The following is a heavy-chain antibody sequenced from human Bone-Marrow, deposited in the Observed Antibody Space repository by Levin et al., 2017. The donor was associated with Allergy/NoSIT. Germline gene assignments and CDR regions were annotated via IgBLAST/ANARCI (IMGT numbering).Heavy chain of an antibody. CDR2: ISSGGTIT. V-gene: IGHV3-11*01. D-gene: IGHD6-19*01. CDR3: ARHGEWLVGDSYQYGMDV. CDR1: GFNFRDYY. Sequence: TAGGSLRLSCEVSGFNFRDYYMSWIRQAPGKGLEWVSFISSGGTITYYADSVKGRFTISRDNAKNSVFLQMNSLRADDTAVYYCARHGEWLVGDSYQYGMDVWGQGTTVTVSS. J-gene: IGHJ6*02.